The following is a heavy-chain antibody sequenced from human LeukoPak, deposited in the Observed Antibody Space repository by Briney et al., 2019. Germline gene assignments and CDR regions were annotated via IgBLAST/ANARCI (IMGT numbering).Heavy chain of an antibody. CDR2: IKSKTDGGTT. Sequence: GGSLRLSCAASGFTFSNAWMSWVRQAPGKGLEWVGRIKSKTDGGTTDYAAPVKGRFTISRDNSKNTLYLQMNSLRAEDTAVYYCAKDLGYCSGGSCYSDAFDIWGQGTMVTVSS. CDR3: AKDLGYCSGGSCYSDAFDI. V-gene: IGHV3-15*01. D-gene: IGHD2-15*01. CDR1: GFTFSNAW. J-gene: IGHJ3*02.